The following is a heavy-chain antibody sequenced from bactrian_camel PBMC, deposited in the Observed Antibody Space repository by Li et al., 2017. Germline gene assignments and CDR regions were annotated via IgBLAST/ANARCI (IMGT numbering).Heavy chain of an antibody. J-gene: IGHJ4*01. D-gene: IGHD2*01. V-gene: IGHV3S9*01. CDR2: IEGDGST. CDR1: GDVDSGYT. CDR3: AARLGSYCDTSLKPEGYEY. Sequence: HVQLVESGGGSVQHGGSLRLSCAATGDVDSGYTMAWFRQHPGKEREGVAVIEGDGSTDYAESVKGRFTASRDNAKNSVYLQMDSLNPEDTAVYYCAARLGSYCDTSLKPEGYEYWGQGTQVTVS.